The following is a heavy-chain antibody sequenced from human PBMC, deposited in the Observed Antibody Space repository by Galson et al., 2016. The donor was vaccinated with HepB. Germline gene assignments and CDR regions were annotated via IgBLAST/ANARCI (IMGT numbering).Heavy chain of an antibody. Sequence: SLRLSCAVSGFTLSSYAMHWIRQAPGKGLEWVASISTRRTTYYSDSVQGRFTISRDNSNNTLYLQMNGLRAEDTAVYYCAKERPVRRIFDHWGQGTLLTVSS. CDR3: AKERPVRRIFDH. D-gene: IGHD1-1*01. V-gene: IGHV3-23*01. CDR2: ISTRRTT. CDR1: GFTLSSYA. J-gene: IGHJ4*02.